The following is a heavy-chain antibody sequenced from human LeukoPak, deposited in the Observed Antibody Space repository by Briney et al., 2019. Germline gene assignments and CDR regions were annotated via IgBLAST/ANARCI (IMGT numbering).Heavy chain of an antibody. CDR1: GYTFTSWE. D-gene: IGHD1-1*01. J-gene: IGHJ5*02. Sequence: GASVKVSCKASGYTFTSWEINWVRQATGQGLEWMGWMNPNSGNTGYAQKFQGRVTMTRNTSLSTAHMELSSLRSEDTAVYYCARRKGTTGTTLFVPWGQGTLVTVSS. CDR2: MNPNSGNT. V-gene: IGHV1-8*01. CDR3: ARRKGTTGTTLFVP.